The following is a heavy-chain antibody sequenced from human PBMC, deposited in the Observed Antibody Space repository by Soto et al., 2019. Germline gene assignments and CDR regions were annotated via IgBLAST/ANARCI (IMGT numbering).Heavy chain of an antibody. D-gene: IGHD4-17*01. CDR1: GGSIRNYY. CDR2: VFFTGST. Sequence: QVQLRESGPGLLRPSETLSLTCTVSGGSIRNYYLTWIRQSPGKGLEWIGHVFFTGSTKYSPSLARRVTIAVDTSQNQFSLSLTSVTTADTAVYYCAREDGDFVYVHWGQGTLVTVSS. V-gene: IGHV4-59*01. CDR3: AREDGDFVYVH. J-gene: IGHJ4*02.